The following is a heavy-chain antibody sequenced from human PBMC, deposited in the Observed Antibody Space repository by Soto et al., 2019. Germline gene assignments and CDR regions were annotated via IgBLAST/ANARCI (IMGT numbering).Heavy chain of an antibody. CDR1: GFTFTSYS. CDR3: ARDDPHYGILDY. CDR2: ISSSSSYI. D-gene: IGHD4-17*01. J-gene: IGHJ4*01. V-gene: IGHV3-21*01. Sequence: EVQLVKSGGGLVKPGGSLRLSCAASGFTFTSYSMNWVRQAPGKGLEWVSSISSSSSYIYYADSVKGRFTISRDNAKNSLYLQMNSLRAEDTAVYYCARDDPHYGILDYWSQGTLVTVSS.